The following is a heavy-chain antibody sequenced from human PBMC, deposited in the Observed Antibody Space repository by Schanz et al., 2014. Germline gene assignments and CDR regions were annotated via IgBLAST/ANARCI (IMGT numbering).Heavy chain of an antibody. CDR1: GATFSGYS. Sequence: KVSCKASGATFSGYSISWLRHAPGQWLEWMGWIIPVFGAANYSQKFQGRVPITADESTRTVFMVLSSVRAEDTAVDCCAKAINAVVRHTDAFEMGGKGTRVNLSS. D-gene: IGHD2-15*01. V-gene: IGHV1-69*01. J-gene: IGHJ3*02. CDR3: AKAINAVVRHTDAFEM. CDR2: IIPVFGAA.